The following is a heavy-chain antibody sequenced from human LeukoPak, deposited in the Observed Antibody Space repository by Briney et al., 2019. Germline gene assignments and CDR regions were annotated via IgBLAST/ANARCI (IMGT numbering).Heavy chain of an antibody. CDR2: ISYDGSNK. J-gene: IGHJ6*03. CDR1: GFTFSNYA. V-gene: IGHV3-30-3*01. Sequence: PGGSLRLSCAASGFTFSNYAMHWVRQAPGKGLEWVAVISYDGSNKYYADSVKGRYTISRDNSKNTLYLQMNSLRAEDTAVYYCARDNYDFWSGLREDYYYYMDVWGKGTTVTVSS. D-gene: IGHD3-3*01. CDR3: ARDNYDFWSGLREDYYYYMDV.